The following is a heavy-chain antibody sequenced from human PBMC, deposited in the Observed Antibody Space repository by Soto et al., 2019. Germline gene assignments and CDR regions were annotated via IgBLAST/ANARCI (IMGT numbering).Heavy chain of an antibody. J-gene: IGHJ4*02. V-gene: IGHV1-3*01. CDR3: ARAVAVPADFDY. D-gene: IGHD6-19*01. CDR1: GYTFTIYA. Sequence: GSSVKVSCKASGYTFTIYAMHWGRQAPGQRLEWMGWINAGNGNTKYSQKFQGRVTITRDTSASTAYMELSSLRSEDTAVYYCARAVAVPADFDYWGQGTLVTVSS. CDR2: INAGNGNT.